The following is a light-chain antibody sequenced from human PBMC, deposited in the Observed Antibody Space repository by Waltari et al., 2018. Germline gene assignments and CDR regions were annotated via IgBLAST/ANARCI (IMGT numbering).Light chain of an antibody. Sequence: DIVMTQSPLSLPVTPGEPASISCRSSQSRLYSSGYNYLDWYLQRPGQSPPLLIYLASLRASGVPDRFNGSGSGTDFTLKISRVEAEDVGVYYCMQTLQTPLTFGGGTRVEI. V-gene: IGKV2-28*01. CDR1: QSRLYSSGYNY. CDR2: LAS. J-gene: IGKJ4*01. CDR3: MQTLQTPLT.